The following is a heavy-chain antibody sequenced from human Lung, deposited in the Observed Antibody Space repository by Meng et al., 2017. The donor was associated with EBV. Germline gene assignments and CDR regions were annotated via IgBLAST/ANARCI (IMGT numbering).Heavy chain of an antibody. J-gene: IGHJ4*02. CDR1: SGRIRSGSSS. CDR2: VYRSGST. Sequence: QQSCSGLVNPSTTSLLSFAGSSGRIRSGSSSWHLIRQRPGEGLEWIGFVYRSGSTYYNPSLKSRVIISVDRSNNQFSLELNSVSAADTAVYYCARAKWGHSYGSEALYFDHWGPGTLVTVSS. D-gene: IGHD5-18*01. V-gene: IGHV4-30-2*01. CDR3: ARAKWGHSYGSEALYFDH.